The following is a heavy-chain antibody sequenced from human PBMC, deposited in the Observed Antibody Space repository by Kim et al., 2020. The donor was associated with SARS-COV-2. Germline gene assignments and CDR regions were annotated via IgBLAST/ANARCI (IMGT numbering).Heavy chain of an antibody. Sequence: SETLSLTCTVSGGSISSSRYYWGWIRQLPGKGLEWIGSIYYSGSTYYNPSLNSRVTISIDTSKNQFSLKLSSVTAADTAVYYCARLWGFFTMLVVVRPENWFDPWGQGTLVTVSS. J-gene: IGHJ5*02. CDR2: IYYSGST. V-gene: IGHV4-39*07. CDR3: ARLWGFFTMLVVVRPENWFDP. D-gene: IGHD3-22*01. CDR1: GGSISSSRYY.